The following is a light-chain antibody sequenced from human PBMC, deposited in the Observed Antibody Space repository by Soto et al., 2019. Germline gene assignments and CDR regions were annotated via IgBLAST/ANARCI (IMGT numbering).Light chain of an antibody. V-gene: IGKV3-20*01. Sequence: IVLTQSPGTLSFSPQERTRRCFRASQSISRYLAWYQQKPVQGPRLLIYGASSRATGTPDRFSGSGSGTDFTLTINRLEPEDFALYYCQQYGSSPPRFGEGTKVDI. J-gene: IGKJ1*01. CDR3: QQYGSSPPR. CDR1: QSISRY. CDR2: GAS.